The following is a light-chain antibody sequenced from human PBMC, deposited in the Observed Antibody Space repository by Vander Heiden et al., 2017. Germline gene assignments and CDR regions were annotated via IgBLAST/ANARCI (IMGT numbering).Light chain of an antibody. J-gene: IGLJ3*02. Sequence: QSVPTQPPSASGTPGQRVTISCSGRSSNIGSNTVNWYQQLPGTAPKLLIYSHNQRPSGVPDRFSGSKSGTSASLAISGLQSEDEADYYCAAWDDNLSGWVFGGGTKLTVL. CDR3: AAWDDNLSGWV. CDR2: SHN. CDR1: SSNIGSNT. V-gene: IGLV1-44*01.